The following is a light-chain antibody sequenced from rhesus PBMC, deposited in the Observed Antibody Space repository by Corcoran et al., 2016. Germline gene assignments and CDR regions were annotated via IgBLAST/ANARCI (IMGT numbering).Light chain of an antibody. CDR3: QHGYGITPT. V-gene: IGKV1-22*01. Sequence: DIQMTQSPSSLSASVGDTVTITCRASQNIDRWLDWYQQKPGKAPNLLIYKASSLQSGVPSRFSGSGSGTDFTLTISSLQPEDFATYYCQHGYGITPTFGQGTKVEIK. J-gene: IGKJ1*01. CDR2: KAS. CDR1: QNIDRW.